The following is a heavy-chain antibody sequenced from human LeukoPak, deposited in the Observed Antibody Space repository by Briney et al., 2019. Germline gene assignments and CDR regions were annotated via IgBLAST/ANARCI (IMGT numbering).Heavy chain of an antibody. CDR1: GGSISGYL. J-gene: IGHJ5*02. CDR3: ARVIGASSGWFDP. Sequence: SETLSLTCTVSGGSISGYLWSWIRQPAGKGLEWIGRIYATGTTNYNPSLKSRVTMSVDTSRNQFSLNLTSVTAADTAVYYCARVIGASSGWFDPWGQGTLVTVSS. D-gene: IGHD6-6*01. V-gene: IGHV4-4*07. CDR2: IYATGTT.